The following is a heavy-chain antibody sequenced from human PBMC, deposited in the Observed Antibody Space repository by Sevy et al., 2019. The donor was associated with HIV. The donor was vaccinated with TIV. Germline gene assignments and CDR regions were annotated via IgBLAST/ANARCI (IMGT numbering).Heavy chain of an antibody. CDR1: GFTFSSYW. D-gene: IGHD6-6*01. J-gene: IGHJ3*02. CDR3: ARIGGSMDSSSHLAFDI. V-gene: IGHV3-7*01. CDR2: IKQDGSEK. Sequence: GGSLRLSCAASGFTFSSYWMSWVRQAPGKGLEWVANIKQDGSEKYYVDSVKGRFTISRDNAKNSLYLQMNSLRAEDTAVYYCARIGGSMDSSSHLAFDIWGQGTMVTVSS.